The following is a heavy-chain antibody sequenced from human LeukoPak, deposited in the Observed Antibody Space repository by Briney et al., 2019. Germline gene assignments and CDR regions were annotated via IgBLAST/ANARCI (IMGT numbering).Heavy chain of an antibody. V-gene: IGHV3-23*01. CDR1: AFPFSSHG. CDR2: ISPGGGPT. CDR3: AKDGAWLRFDD. D-gene: IGHD5-12*01. Sequence: GGSLRLSCAGSAFPFSSHGMNWVRQAPGKGLEWVSGISPGGGPTYYADSVKGRFTISRDDSKSTLYLQMTNLRAEDTAVYYCAKDGAWLRFDDWGQGILVTVSS. J-gene: IGHJ4*02.